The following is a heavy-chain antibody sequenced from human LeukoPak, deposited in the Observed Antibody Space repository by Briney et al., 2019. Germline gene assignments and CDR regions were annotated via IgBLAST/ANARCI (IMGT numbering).Heavy chain of an antibody. D-gene: IGHD2-15*01. CDR1: GGSISSYY. J-gene: IGHJ3*02. V-gene: IGHV4-4*07. CDR3: ASISATEAFDI. Sequence: PSETLSLTCTVSGGSISSYYWSWIRQPAGKGLEWIGRNYTSGSTNYNPSLKSRVTMSVDTSKNQFSLKLSSVTAADTAVYYCASISATEAFDIWGQGTMVTVSS. CDR2: NYTSGST.